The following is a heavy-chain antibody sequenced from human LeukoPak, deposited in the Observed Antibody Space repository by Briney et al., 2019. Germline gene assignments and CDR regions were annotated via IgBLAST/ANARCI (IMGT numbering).Heavy chain of an antibody. CDR1: GYTFTGYY. J-gene: IGHJ5*02. CDR3: ARVRSGTRKVSWFDP. V-gene: IGHV7-4-1*02. Sequence: ASVKVSCKASGYTFTGYYMHWVRQAPGQGLEWMGWINTNTRNPTYAQGFTGRFVFSLDTSVSTAYLQISSLKAEDTAVYYCARVRSGTRKVSWFDPWGQGTLVTVSS. CDR2: INTNTRNP. D-gene: IGHD1-1*01.